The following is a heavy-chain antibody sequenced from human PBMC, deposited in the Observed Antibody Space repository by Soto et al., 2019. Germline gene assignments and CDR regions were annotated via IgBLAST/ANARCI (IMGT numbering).Heavy chain of an antibody. Sequence: EVQLLESGGGLVQPGGSLRLSCAASGFTFSSYAMSWVRQAPGKGLEWVSAISGSGGSTYYADSVKGRFTISRDNSKKTLYLQMNSLRAEDTAVYYCANIGRRGAYQHDSVDYPRQGTLVTGSS. V-gene: IGHV3-23*01. CDR2: ISGSGGST. CDR3: ANIGRRGAYQHDSVDY. CDR1: GFTFSSYA. J-gene: IGHJ4*02. D-gene: IGHD2-2*01.